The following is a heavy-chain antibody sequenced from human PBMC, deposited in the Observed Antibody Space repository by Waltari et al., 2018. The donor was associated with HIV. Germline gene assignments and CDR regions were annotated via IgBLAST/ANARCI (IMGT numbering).Heavy chain of an antibody. CDR1: GGSISSSSYY. J-gene: IGHJ6*01. V-gene: IGHV4-39*01. CDR3: ARRAREMSQSYYYYYYGMDV. D-gene: IGHD1-26*01. CDR2: IYYSGST. Sequence: QLQLQESGPGLVKPSETLSLTCTVSGGSISSSSYYWGWIRQPPGKGLEWIGSIYYSGSTYYNPSLKSRVTISVDTSKNQFSLKLSSVTAADTAVYYCARRAREMSQSYYYYYYGMDVWGQGTTVTVSS.